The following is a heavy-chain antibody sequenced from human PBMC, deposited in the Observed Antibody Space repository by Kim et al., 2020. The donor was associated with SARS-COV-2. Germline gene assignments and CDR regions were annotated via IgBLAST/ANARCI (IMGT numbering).Heavy chain of an antibody. J-gene: IGHJ4*02. Sequence: SETLSLTCTVSGYSISSGYYWGWIRQPPGKGLEWIGSIYHSGSTYYNPSLKSRVTISVDTSKNQFSLKLSSVTAADTAVYYCARVDGDYFHDYWGQGTL. V-gene: IGHV4-38-2*02. CDR2: IYHSGST. CDR3: ARVDGDYFHDY. D-gene: IGHD4-17*01. CDR1: GYSISSGYY.